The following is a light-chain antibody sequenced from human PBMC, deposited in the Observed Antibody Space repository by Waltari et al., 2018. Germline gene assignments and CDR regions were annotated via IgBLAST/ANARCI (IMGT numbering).Light chain of an antibody. Sequence: EIVLTQSPGTLSLSPGETAALPCRASQSVSSNFLPWYQQKPGQAPRLLIFGASNRATGIPDRFSGSGSETDFTLTVSRLEPEDFAVYYCQQYGSSPQAFGQGTKVEI. CDR1: QSVSSNF. CDR3: QQYGSSPQA. J-gene: IGKJ1*01. CDR2: GAS. V-gene: IGKV3-20*01.